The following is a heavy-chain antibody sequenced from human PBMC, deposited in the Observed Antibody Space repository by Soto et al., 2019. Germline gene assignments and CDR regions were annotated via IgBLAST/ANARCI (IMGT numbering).Heavy chain of an antibody. J-gene: IGHJ4*02. Sequence: EVLLLDSGGGLVQPGGSLRLSCAASGFTFSNYAMTWVRQAPGKGPEWISTVNNGGGGTYYADSVKGRFTISSDNSKNTLYLQVRSLRAEDTAVYYWAKEMLGRGIAYWAQGTLGTVAS. CDR2: VNNGGGGT. CDR1: GFTFSNYA. D-gene: IGHD3-10*02. V-gene: IGHV3-23*01. CDR3: AKEMLGRGIAY.